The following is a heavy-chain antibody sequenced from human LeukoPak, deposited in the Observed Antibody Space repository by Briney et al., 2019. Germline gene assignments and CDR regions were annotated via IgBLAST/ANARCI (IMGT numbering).Heavy chain of an antibody. J-gene: IGHJ6*03. D-gene: IGHD5-12*01. V-gene: IGHV1-46*01. Sequence: ASVKVSCKASGYTFTSYYMHWVRQAPGQGLEWMGIINPSGGSTSYAQKFQGRVTMTRDMSTSTVYMELSSLRSEDTAVYYCARRYSGYDWSNYYYYYYMDVWGKGTTVTISS. CDR2: INPSGGST. CDR3: ARRYSGYDWSNYYYYYYMDV. CDR1: GYTFTSYY.